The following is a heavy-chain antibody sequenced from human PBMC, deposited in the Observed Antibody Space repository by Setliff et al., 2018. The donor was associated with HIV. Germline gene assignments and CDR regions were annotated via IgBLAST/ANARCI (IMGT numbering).Heavy chain of an antibody. CDR3: ARGLPATNGVWIDY. J-gene: IGHJ4*02. CDR1: SDSIRAYF. V-gene: IGHV4-4*07. CDR2: VYLSGGT. Sequence: SETLSLTCTVSSDSIRAYFWTWVRQPAGKGLEWIGHVYLSGGTNSNPSLKSRVTMSFDTSKNQLSLNLNSVTAADTAVYYCARGLPATNGVWIDYWGQGTLVTVSS. D-gene: IGHD2-8*01.